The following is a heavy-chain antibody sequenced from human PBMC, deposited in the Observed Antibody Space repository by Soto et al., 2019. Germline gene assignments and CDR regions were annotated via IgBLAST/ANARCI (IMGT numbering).Heavy chain of an antibody. V-gene: IGHV4-38-2*01. CDR3: ARSMYSTSAQLYYGMDV. CDR2: MYHSGIT. Sequence: SETLSLTCAVSGYSIRSGYFWGWIRQPPGKALEWIGSMYHSGITYYNLSLKSRVTISVDTSKNQLSLKLSSATAADTAVYYCARSMYSTSAQLYYGMDVWGQGTTVTVSS. D-gene: IGHD6-6*01. CDR1: GYSIRSGYF. J-gene: IGHJ6*02.